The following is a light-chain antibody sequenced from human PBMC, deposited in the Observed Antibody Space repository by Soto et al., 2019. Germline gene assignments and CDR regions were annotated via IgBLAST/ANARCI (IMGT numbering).Light chain of an antibody. CDR1: QSVSSN. J-gene: IGKJ3*01. CDR3: QQYNNWPGFT. Sequence: EIVMTQSPATLSVSPGGRATLSCRASQSVSSNLAWYQQKPGQAPRLLIYGASTRATGIPARFSGSGSGTEFTLTISSLQSEDFAVYYCQQYNNWPGFTFGPGTKVDIK. V-gene: IGKV3-15*01. CDR2: GAS.